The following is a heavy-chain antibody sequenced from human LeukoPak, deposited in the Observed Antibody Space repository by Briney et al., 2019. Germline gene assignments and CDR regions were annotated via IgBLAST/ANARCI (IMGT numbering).Heavy chain of an antibody. CDR1: GFSFEDNG. CDR2: INWNGETT. CDR3: ATHSYYYGSGSYPHYLDY. D-gene: IGHD3-10*01. V-gene: IGHV3-20*04. J-gene: IGHJ4*02. Sequence: SLRLSCAASGFSFEDNGMSWVRQAPGKGLEWVSGINWNGETTGYVDSVKGRFTIPRDNAKNSLYLQMNSLRAEDTALYYCATHSYYYGSGSYPHYLDYWGQGTLVTVSS.